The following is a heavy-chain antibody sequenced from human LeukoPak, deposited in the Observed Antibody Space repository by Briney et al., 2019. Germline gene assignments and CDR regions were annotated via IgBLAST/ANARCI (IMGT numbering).Heavy chain of an antibody. D-gene: IGHD1-26*01. Sequence: GGSLRLSCAASGFTFDDHTIHWVRQPPGKGLEWVSAISGSGGSTYYADSVKGRFTISRDNSKNTLYLQMNSLRAEDTAVYYCAKTTVDSGSYYAFDYWGQGTLVTVSS. CDR2: ISGSGGST. CDR3: AKTTVDSGSYYAFDY. CDR1: GFTFDDHT. V-gene: IGHV3-23*01. J-gene: IGHJ4*02.